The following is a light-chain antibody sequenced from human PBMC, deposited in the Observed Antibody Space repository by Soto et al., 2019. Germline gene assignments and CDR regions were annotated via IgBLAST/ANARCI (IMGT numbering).Light chain of an antibody. Sequence: DVQMTQSPSSLSASVGDRVTITCRASQRVNNYLNWYHQKPGEAPKLLISAASSLQIGVPSRFGGSGSGTDFTLAISGLQPEDFAIYYCQQSYITPWTFGQGTKVDIK. CDR1: QRVNNY. CDR2: AAS. CDR3: QQSYITPWT. J-gene: IGKJ1*01. V-gene: IGKV1-39*01.